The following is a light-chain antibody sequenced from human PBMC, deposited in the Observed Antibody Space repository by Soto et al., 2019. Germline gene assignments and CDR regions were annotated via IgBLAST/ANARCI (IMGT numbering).Light chain of an antibody. CDR3: QSYDSSLSSVV. CDR2: GNS. V-gene: IGLV1-40*01. Sequence: QLVLTQPPSVSGAPGQRVTISCTGSSSSIGAGYDVHWYQQLPGTAPKLLIYGNSNRPSGVPDRFSGSKSGTSASLAITGLQAEDEADYYCQSYDSSLSSVVFGGGTKVTVL. J-gene: IGLJ2*01. CDR1: SSSIGAGYD.